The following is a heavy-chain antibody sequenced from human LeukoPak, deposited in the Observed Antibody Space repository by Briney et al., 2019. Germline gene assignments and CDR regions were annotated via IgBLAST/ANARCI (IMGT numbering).Heavy chain of an antibody. V-gene: IGHV3-49*04. Sequence: GGSLRLSCTVSGFTFGDYAMSWVRQAPGKGLEWVGFIRSKAYGGTAEYAASVKGRFTISRDDSKSIAYLQMSSLKTEDTAVYYCALASSSYYYYYMDVWGKGTTVTVPS. CDR2: IRSKAYGGTA. D-gene: IGHD6-6*01. CDR3: ALASSSYYYYYMDV. J-gene: IGHJ6*03. CDR1: GFTFGDYA.